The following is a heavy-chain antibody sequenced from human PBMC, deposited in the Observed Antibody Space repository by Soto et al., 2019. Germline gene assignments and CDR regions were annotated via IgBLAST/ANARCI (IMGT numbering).Heavy chain of an antibody. V-gene: IGHV3-30*18. J-gene: IGHJ6*02. CDR3: AKDRRPNDDTGIAV. CDR1: GFTFSSYG. CDR2: ISYDGSNK. Sequence: QVQLVESGGGVVQPGRSLRLSCAASGFTFSSYGMHWVRQAPGKGLEWVAVISYDGSNKYYADSVKGRFTISRDNSKNTPYLQMNSPSDEDRAVYYCAKDRRPNDDTGIAVWGQGTTVTVSS. D-gene: IGHD1-1*01.